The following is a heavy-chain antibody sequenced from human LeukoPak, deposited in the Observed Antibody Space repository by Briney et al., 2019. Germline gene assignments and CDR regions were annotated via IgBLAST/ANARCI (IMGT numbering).Heavy chain of an antibody. Sequence: GGSLRLSCAASGFTCSSYSMNWVRQAPGKGLEWVSSISSSSSYIYYADSVKGRFTISRDNAKNSLYLQMNSLRAEDTAVYYCARSFRALESFDYWGQGTLVTVSS. D-gene: IGHD3-3*01. CDR1: GFTCSSYS. CDR3: ARSFRALESFDY. CDR2: ISSSSSYI. J-gene: IGHJ4*02. V-gene: IGHV3-21*01.